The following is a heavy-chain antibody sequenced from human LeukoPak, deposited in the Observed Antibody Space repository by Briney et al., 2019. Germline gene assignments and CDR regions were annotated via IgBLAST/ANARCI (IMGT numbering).Heavy chain of an antibody. D-gene: IGHD3-10*01. CDR1: GFSLRTYG. CDR3: ARDVDQYGSGSYYRGIDF. J-gene: IGHJ4*02. CDR2: ISYDGGNQ. V-gene: IGHV3-30*04. Sequence: GGSLRLSCAASGFSLRTYGIHWVRQAPGKGLQWVAVISYDGGNQYYADSEKGRFTISRDSSKNTLYMQMNSLRAEDTAVYYCARDVDQYGSGSYYRGIDFWGQGTLVTVSS.